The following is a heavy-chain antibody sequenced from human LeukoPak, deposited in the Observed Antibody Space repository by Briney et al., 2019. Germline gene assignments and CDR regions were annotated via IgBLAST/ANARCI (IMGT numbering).Heavy chain of an antibody. CDR3: TLIKGWGSGTYYLDY. Sequence: GGSLRLSCAASGFSISDDWMSWVRQAPGKGLEWVGRIKSESSGATTHYAAPVKGRFTLARDYSKNTLYLQLNSLKTDDTAVYYCTLIKGWGSGTYYLDYWGQGSLVTVSS. J-gene: IGHJ4*02. V-gene: IGHV3-15*01. D-gene: IGHD3-10*01. CDR1: GFSISDDW. CDR2: IKSESSGATT.